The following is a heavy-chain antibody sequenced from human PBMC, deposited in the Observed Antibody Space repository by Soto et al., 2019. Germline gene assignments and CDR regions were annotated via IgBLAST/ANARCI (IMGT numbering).Heavy chain of an antibody. CDR2: IYYSGST. CDR3: ASTNGARTGFDP. CDR1: GGSISSGGYY. D-gene: IGHD2-8*01. V-gene: IGHV4-31*03. Sequence: SETLSLTCTVSGGSISSGGYYWSWIRQHPGKGLEWIGYIYYSGSTYYNPSLKSRVTISVDTSKNQFSLRLSSVTAAVTAVYYCASTNGARTGFDPWGQGTLVTVSS. J-gene: IGHJ5*02.